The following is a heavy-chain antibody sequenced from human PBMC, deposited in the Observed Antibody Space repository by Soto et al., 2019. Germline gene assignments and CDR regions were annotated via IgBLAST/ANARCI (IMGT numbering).Heavy chain of an antibody. CDR2: IWNDGSTT. V-gene: IGHV3-33*01. CDR1: GFRFGPSG. J-gene: IGHJ4*02. D-gene: IGHD4-4*01. CDR3: ARDGSHYDVDY. Sequence: LVESGGGVAQPGRSLRLSCATSGFRFGPSGMHWVRQAPGKGLEWVAIIWNDGSTTYYADSVRDRFTISRDNSENTLYLQMNRLRDEDTAVYYCARDGSHYDVDYWGQGTLVTVSS.